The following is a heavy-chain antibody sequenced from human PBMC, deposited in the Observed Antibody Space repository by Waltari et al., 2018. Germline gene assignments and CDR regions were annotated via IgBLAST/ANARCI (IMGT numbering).Heavy chain of an antibody. CDR2: INCGGNI. D-gene: IGHD1-26*01. CDR1: GGPFSGYY. V-gene: IGHV4-34*01. Sequence: QVHLQQWGAGLLKPSETLSLTCAVYGGPFSGYYWAWLRQPPGKGPEWIGEINCGGNINLNPALKSRVIMSVDTSKNQVFLKLTSVTAADTAVYYCARAEQGGSAVGPDFQHWGQGTLVTVSS. J-gene: IGHJ1*01. CDR3: ARAEQGGSAVGPDFQH.